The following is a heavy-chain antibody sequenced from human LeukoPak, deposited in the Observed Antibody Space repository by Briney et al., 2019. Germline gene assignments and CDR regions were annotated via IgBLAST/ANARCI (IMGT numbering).Heavy chain of an antibody. CDR3: AKGSGNGYGSGPFDY. V-gene: IGHV3-20*04. D-gene: IGHD3-10*01. J-gene: IGHJ4*02. CDR1: GFTFDDYG. Sequence: GGSLRLSCAASGFTFDDYGMSWVRQAPGKGLEWVSGINWNGGSTGYADSVKGRFTISRDNAKNSLYLQMNSLRAEDTAVYYCAKGSGNGYGSGPFDYWGQGTLVPVSS. CDR2: INWNGGST.